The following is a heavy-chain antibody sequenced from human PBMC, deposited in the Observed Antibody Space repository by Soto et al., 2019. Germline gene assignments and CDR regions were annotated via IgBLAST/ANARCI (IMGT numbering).Heavy chain of an antibody. J-gene: IGHJ4*02. CDR1: GFTFSSYG. D-gene: IGHD2-15*01. Sequence: PGGSLRLSCAASGFTFSSYGMHWVRQAPGKGLEWVAVISYDGSNKYYADSVKGRFTISRDNSKNTLYLQMNSLRAEDTAVYYCAKGLYCSGGSCYQPPPDYWGQGTLVTVSS. V-gene: IGHV3-30*18. CDR3: AKGLYCSGGSCYQPPPDY. CDR2: ISYDGSNK.